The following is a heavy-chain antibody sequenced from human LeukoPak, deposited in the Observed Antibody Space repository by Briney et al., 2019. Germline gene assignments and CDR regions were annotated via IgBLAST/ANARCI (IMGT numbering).Heavy chain of an antibody. CDR1: GGTFSRYA. J-gene: IGHJ5*02. CDR2: IIPIFGAA. Sequence: SVKVSCKASGGTFSRYAITWVRQAPGQGLEWMGGIIPIFGAANYAQKFQGRVTITTDESTSTAYMELSSLRSEDTAVYYCARGLGYCSSTSCFNWFDPWGQGTLVTVSS. CDR3: ARGLGYCSSTSCFNWFDP. V-gene: IGHV1-69*05. D-gene: IGHD2-2*01.